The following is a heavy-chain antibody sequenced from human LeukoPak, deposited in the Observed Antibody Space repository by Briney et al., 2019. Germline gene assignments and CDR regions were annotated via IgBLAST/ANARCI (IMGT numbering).Heavy chain of an antibody. Sequence: GGSLRLSCAASGFTFSAYTMNWVRQAPGKGLEWVSYISSTSTIYYADSVQGRFTISRDNAKNSLYLQMNSLRAEDTAVYYCARAGSHRNSGYDYWGQGTLVTVSS. CDR3: ARAGSHRNSGYDY. CDR2: ISSTSTI. D-gene: IGHD5-12*01. J-gene: IGHJ4*02. CDR1: GFTFSAYT. V-gene: IGHV3-69-1*01.